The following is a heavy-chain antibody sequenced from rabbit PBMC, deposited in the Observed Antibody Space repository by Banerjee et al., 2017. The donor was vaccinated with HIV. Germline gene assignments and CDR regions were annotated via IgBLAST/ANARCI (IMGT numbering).Heavy chain of an antibody. CDR3: ARDTGTSFSSYGMDL. D-gene: IGHD7-1*01. CDR1: GFSFTSSDY. CDR2: IAGDSSGFT. J-gene: IGHJ6*01. Sequence: QEQLVESGGGLVQPEGSLTLTCTASGFSFTSSDYMCWVRQAPGKGLEWIACIAGDSSGFTYSATWAKGRFTCSKTSSTTVTLQMTSLTVADTATYFCARDTGTSFSSYGMDLRGPGTLVTVS. V-gene: IGHV1S45*01.